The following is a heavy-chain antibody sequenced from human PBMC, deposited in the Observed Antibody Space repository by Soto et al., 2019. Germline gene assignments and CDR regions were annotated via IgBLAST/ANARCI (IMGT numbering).Heavy chain of an antibody. CDR3: ARDRGTLWAFDI. D-gene: IGHD5-18*01. Sequence: EVQLVESGGGLVQPGGSLRLSCAASGFTVSSNYMSWVRQAPGKGLEWVSIIYSGDSTYYADSVKGRFTISRDNSKNTLYLKMNSLRAEDTAVYYCARDRGTLWAFDIWGQGTMVTVSS. V-gene: IGHV3-66*01. J-gene: IGHJ3*02. CDR1: GFTVSSNY. CDR2: IYSGDST.